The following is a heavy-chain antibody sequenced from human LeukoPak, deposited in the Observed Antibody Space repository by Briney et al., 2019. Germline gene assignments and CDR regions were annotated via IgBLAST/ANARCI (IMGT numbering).Heavy chain of an antibody. D-gene: IGHD1-26*01. CDR1: GFTFNNYA. J-gene: IGHJ6*02. CDR2: IMIGGDGK. V-gene: IGHV3-23*01. CDR3: ARLRVGPTNSYYGMDV. Sequence: GESLRLSCAGSGFTFNNYAMSWVRRAPRKGLEWVSTIMIGGDGKHYADSVKGRFTISGDNSKNTLYLQMNSLRAEDTAVYLCARLRVGPTNSYYGMDVWGQGTTVTVSS.